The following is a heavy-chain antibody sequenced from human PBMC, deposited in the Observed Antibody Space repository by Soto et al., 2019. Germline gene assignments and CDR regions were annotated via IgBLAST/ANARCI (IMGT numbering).Heavy chain of an antibody. V-gene: IGHV1-18*04. D-gene: IGHD6-13*01. CDR2: ISAYNGNT. Sequence: ASVKVSCKASGYTFTSYGISWVRQAPGQGLEWMGWISAYNGNTNYAQKLQCRVTMTTDTSTSTAYMERRSLRSDDTSVYYCARDCDSAPYSSSWYGVDYWGQGTLVTVS. J-gene: IGHJ4*02. CDR1: GYTFTSYG. CDR3: ARDCDSAPYSSSWYGVDY.